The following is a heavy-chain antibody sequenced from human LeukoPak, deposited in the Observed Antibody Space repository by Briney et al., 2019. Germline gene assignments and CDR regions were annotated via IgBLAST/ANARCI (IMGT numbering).Heavy chain of an antibody. CDR2: IYVSGTS. J-gene: IGHJ4*02. CDR1: GGSINSYY. V-gene: IGHV4-4*07. D-gene: IGHD5-18*01. Sequence: SETLSLTCTVSGGSINSYYWSWIRQTPGKGLEWIGRIYVSGTSVYNPSLKSRVTMSVDTSKNQLSLRLKSVTAADTAVYYCARDDVDTPPFDYLGQGTLVTVSS. CDR3: ARDDVDTPPFDY.